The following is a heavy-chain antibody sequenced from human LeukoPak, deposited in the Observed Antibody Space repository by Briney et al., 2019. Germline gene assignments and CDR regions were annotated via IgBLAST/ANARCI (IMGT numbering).Heavy chain of an antibody. CDR2: INHSGST. J-gene: IGHJ4*02. CDR3: ARGNVRGYSYGYALGY. D-gene: IGHD5-18*01. V-gene: IGHV4-34*01. CDR1: GGSFSGYY. Sequence: SETLSLTCAVYGGSFSGYYWSWIRQPPGKGLEWIGEINHSGSTNYNPSLKSRVTISVDTSKNQFSLKLSSVTAADTAVYYCARGNVRGYSYGYALGYWGQGTLVTVSS.